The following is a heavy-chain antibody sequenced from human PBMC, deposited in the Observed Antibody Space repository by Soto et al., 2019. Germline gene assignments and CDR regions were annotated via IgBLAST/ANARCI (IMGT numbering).Heavy chain of an antibody. CDR2: INPNSGGT. J-gene: IGHJ4*02. CDR1: GYTFTGYY. V-gene: IGHV1-2*04. CDR3: ARARGIAVASPPTTFFDY. Sequence: QVQLVQSGAEVKKPGASVKVSCKASGYTFTGYYMHWVRQAPGQGLEWMGWINPNSGGTNYAQKFQGWVTMTRDTSISTGYMELSRLRSDDTAVYYCARARGIAVASPPTTFFDYWGQGTLVTVSS. D-gene: IGHD6-19*01.